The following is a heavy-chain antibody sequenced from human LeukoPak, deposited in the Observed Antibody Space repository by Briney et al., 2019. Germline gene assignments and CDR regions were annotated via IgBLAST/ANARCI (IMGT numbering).Heavy chain of an antibody. D-gene: IGHD6-13*01. CDR1: GFTFSSYA. Sequence: GGSLRLSCAASGFTFSSYAMSWVRQAPGKGLEWVSAISVGGSRAYYAESVKGRFTISRDNSKNTLYLQMNSLRAEDTAVYYCAKDSRRSSSWYDDLGYWGQGTLVTVSS. CDR2: ISVGGSRA. CDR3: AKDSRRSSSWYDDLGY. V-gene: IGHV3-23*01. J-gene: IGHJ4*02.